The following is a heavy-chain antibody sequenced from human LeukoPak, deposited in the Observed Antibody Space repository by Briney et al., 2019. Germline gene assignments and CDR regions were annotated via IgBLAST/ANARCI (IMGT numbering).Heavy chain of an antibody. J-gene: IGHJ6*04. D-gene: IGHD5-24*01. Sequence: SETLSLTCTVSGSSITSGFYWGWIRQSPGKGLEWIGSIYHSGSTYSDPSLKSRVTISVDTSKNQFSLKLTSVTAADTAVYYCARDRRDGHNLDVWGKGTTVTVSS. CDR1: GSSITSGFY. CDR3: ARDRRDGHNLDV. V-gene: IGHV4-38-2*02. CDR2: IYHSGST.